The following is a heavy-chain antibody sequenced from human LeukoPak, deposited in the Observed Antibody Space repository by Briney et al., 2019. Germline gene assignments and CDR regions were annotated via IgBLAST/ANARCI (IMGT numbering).Heavy chain of an antibody. J-gene: IGHJ6*03. Sequence: PSETLSLTCTVSGGSISSSSYYWGWIRQPPGKGLEWIGSIYYSGSTYYNPSLKSRVTISVDTSKNQFSLKLSSVTAADTAVYYCARDAVVPAAMGPDYYYYYMDVWGKGTTVTVSS. D-gene: IGHD2-2*01. CDR3: ARDAVVPAAMGPDYYYYYMDV. CDR1: GGSISSSSYY. V-gene: IGHV4-39*07. CDR2: IYYSGST.